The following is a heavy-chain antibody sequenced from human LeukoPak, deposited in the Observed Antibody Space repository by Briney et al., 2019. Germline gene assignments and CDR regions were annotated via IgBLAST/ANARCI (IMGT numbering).Heavy chain of an antibody. Sequence: SETLSLTCTVSGGSINSPSYFWAWIRQPPGKGLEWIGHIYYDGITHYNPSLKRRVSMSVDTSGNQFSLKLSSVTAADTAVYFCARHFYGGSYEPNFDYWGQGTRVTVSS. J-gene: IGHJ4*02. CDR1: GGSINSPSYF. D-gene: IGHD6-19*01. CDR2: IYYDGIT. V-gene: IGHV4-39*01. CDR3: ARHFYGGSYEPNFDY.